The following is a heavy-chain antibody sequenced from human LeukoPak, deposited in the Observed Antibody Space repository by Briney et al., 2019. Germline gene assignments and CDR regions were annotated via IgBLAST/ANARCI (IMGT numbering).Heavy chain of an antibody. V-gene: IGHV3-21*01. J-gene: IGHJ4*02. CDR1: GFTFSTYS. Sequence: SGGSLRLSCAASGFTFSTYSGNWIRQAPGKGLEWVSSISDDSNYIFYADSVKGRFTISRDNSKNTLYLQMNSLRAEDTAVYYCAKFPYGDYGYWGQGTLVTVSS. D-gene: IGHD4-17*01. CDR2: ISDDSNYI. CDR3: AKFPYGDYGY.